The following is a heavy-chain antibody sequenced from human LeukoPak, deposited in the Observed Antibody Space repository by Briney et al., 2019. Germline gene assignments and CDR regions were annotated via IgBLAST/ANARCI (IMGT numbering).Heavy chain of an antibody. D-gene: IGHD5-24*01. V-gene: IGHV3-33*06. CDR2: IWYDGSNK. CDR1: GFTFSSYG. CDR3: VKDEVESRDGYNLGAFDI. Sequence: GGSLRLSCAASGFTFSSYGMHWVRQAPGKGLEWVAVIWYDGSNKYYADSVKGRFTISRDNSKNTLYLQMNSLRAEDTAVYYCVKDEVESRDGYNLGAFDIWGQGTTVTVSS. J-gene: IGHJ3*02.